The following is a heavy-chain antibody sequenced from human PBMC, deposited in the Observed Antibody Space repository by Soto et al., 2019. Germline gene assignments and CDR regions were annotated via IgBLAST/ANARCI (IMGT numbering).Heavy chain of an antibody. Sequence: QVQLVQSGAEVKKPGASVKVSCKAYGYTFTSYGISWVRQAPGQGLEWMGWISAYNGNTNYAQKLQGRVTMTTDTSTSTAYMELRSLRSDDTAVYYCARILVRGVYYYYYGMDVWGQGTTVTVSS. CDR1: GYTFTSYG. D-gene: IGHD3-10*01. CDR3: ARILVRGVYYYYYGMDV. CDR2: ISAYNGNT. J-gene: IGHJ6*02. V-gene: IGHV1-18*01.